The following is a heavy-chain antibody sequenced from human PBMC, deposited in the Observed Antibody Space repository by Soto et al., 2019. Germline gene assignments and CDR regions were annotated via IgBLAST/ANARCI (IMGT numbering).Heavy chain of an antibody. V-gene: IGHV4-31*03. CDR2: IYYSGST. J-gene: IGHJ5*02. D-gene: IGHD3-22*01. CDR1: GGSISSGGYY. CDR3: ARVRRSSGYPMDA. Sequence: PSETLSLTCTVSGGSISSGGYYWSWIRQHPGKGLEWIGYIYYSGSTYYNPSLKSRVTISVDTSKNQFSLKLSSVTAADTAVYYCARVRRSSGYPMDAWGQGTLVTVSS.